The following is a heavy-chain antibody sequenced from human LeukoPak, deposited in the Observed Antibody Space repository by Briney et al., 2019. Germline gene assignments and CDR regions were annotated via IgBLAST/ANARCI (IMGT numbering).Heavy chain of an antibody. CDR3: ARYPYYYDSSGYGY. J-gene: IGHJ4*02. Sequence: PGGSLRLSCAASGFTFSSYWMSWVRLAPGKGPEWVANMKQDGSGKYYVDSVKGRFTISRDNAKNSLYLQMNSLRAEDTAVYYCARYPYYYDSSGYGYWGQGTLVTVSS. CDR2: MKQDGSGK. CDR1: GFTFSSYW. D-gene: IGHD3-22*01. V-gene: IGHV3-7*01.